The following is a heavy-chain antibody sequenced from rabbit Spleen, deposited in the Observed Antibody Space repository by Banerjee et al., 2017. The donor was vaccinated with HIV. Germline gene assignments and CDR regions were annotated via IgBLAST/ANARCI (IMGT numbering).Heavy chain of an antibody. J-gene: IGHJ6*01. D-gene: IGHD1-1*01. V-gene: IGHV1S40*01. Sequence: QSLEESGGDLVKPGASLTLTCTASGFSFSGDSYMCWVRQAPGKGLEWIACIDAGSSDFTYFASWAKGRFTISKTSSTTVTLQMTSLTAADTATYFCARDTSSSFSSYGMDLWGPGTLVTVS. CDR3: ARDTSSSFSSYGMDL. CDR2: IDAGSSDFT. CDR1: GFSFSGDSY.